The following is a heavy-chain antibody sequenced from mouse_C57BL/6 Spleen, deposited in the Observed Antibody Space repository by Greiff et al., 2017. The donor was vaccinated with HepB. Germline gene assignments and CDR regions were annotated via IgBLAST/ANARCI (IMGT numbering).Heavy chain of an antibody. CDR2: INPSSGYT. CDR3: ASKGDYYGSRHYAMDY. Sequence: QVQLKESGAELAKPGASVKLSCKASGYTFTSYWMHWVKQRPGQGLEWIGYINPSSGYTKYNQKFKDKDTLTADKSSSTAYMQLSSLTYEDSAVYYCASKGDYYGSRHYAMDYWGQGTSVTVSS. V-gene: IGHV1-7*01. D-gene: IGHD1-1*01. CDR1: GYTFTSYW. J-gene: IGHJ4*01.